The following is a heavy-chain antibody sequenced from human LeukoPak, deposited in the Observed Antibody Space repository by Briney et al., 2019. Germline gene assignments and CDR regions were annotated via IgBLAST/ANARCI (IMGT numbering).Heavy chain of an antibody. D-gene: IGHD3-22*01. Sequence: GGSLRLSCVASGFTFSSYWMSWVRQAPGKGLEWVANIKHDGSEKYYVDSVKGRFTISRDNSKNTLFLQMNSLRAEDTAVYYCARDPVRVATRFFRYWGQGTLVTLSS. V-gene: IGHV3-7*01. J-gene: IGHJ4*03. CDR1: GFTFSSYW. CDR2: IKHDGSEK. CDR3: ARDPVRVATRFFRY.